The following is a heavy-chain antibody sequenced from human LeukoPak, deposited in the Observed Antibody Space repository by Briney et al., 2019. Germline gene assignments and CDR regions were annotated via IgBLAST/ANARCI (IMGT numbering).Heavy chain of an antibody. CDR1: GGSISSYY. V-gene: IGHV4-59*01. CDR3: ARSGIAAAVGD. Sequence: SETLSLTCTVSGGSISSYYWSWIRQPPGKGLEWIGYIYYSGSTSYNPSLKSRVTISVDTSKNQFSLKLSSVTAADTAVYYCARSGIAAAVGDWGQGTLVTVSS. CDR2: IYYSGST. D-gene: IGHD6-13*01. J-gene: IGHJ4*02.